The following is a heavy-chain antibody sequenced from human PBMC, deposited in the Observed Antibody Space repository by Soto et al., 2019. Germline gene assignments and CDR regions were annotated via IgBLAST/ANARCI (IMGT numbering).Heavy chain of an antibody. CDR3: ATVQVATMYFDY. CDR2: IYRSGTT. Sequence: LSLTCTVSGDSINTYYWSWIRQPPGKGLEWIGHIYRSGTTRYNPSVESRVTISVDTSKNQFSLELSSVTAADTAVYYCATVQVATMYFDYWGQGILVTVSS. D-gene: IGHD5-12*01. CDR1: GDSINTYY. V-gene: IGHV4-59*01. J-gene: IGHJ4*02.